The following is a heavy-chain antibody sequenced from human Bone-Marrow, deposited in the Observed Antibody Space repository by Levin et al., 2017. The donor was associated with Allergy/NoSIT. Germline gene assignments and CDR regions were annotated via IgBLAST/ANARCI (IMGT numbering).Heavy chain of an antibody. V-gene: IGHV3-23*01. D-gene: IGHD1-7*01. J-gene: IGHJ4*02. CDR3: AREDNWNYDY. CDR1: GFTFRRSA. CDR2: MSGSGGRT. Sequence: LSLPCAASGFTFRRSAMAWVRQAPGQGLEWVSGMSGSGGRTVYADSVKGRFTISRDNSKNIMYLQMNSLRVEDTALYYCAREDNWNYDYWGQGTLVTVSS.